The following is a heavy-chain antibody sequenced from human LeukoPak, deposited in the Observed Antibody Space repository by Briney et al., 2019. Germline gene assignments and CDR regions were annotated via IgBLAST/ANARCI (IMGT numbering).Heavy chain of an antibody. CDR3: AKDLLDSDTAMGPKDDY. CDR1: GFTFNG. CDR2: IRYDGSNT. J-gene: IGHJ4*02. V-gene: IGHV3-30*02. Sequence: GGSLRLSCAASGFTFNGMHWVRQAPGKGLEWVTFIRYDGSNTYSADSVKGRFTISRDNSKNTLYLQMNSLRAEDTAVYYCAKDLLDSDTAMGPKDDYWGQGTLVTVSS. D-gene: IGHD5-18*01.